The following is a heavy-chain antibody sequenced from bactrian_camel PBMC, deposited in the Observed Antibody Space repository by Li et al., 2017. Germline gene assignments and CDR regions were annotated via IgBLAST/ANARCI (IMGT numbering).Heavy chain of an antibody. CDR1: GFISDDSD. D-gene: IGHD5*01. J-gene: IGHJ4*01. CDR2: VPNDGTNI. Sequence: QLVESGGGSVQTGGSLRLSCTASGFISDDSDMGWYRQAPGKGLEWVTSVPNDGTNIVYAVSAKGRFTVSRDNTKNTVHLQMNSLKSEDTALYYCAQNGGNWGGEYNSWGQGTQVTVS. V-gene: IGHV3S2*01. CDR3: AQNGGNWGGEYNS.